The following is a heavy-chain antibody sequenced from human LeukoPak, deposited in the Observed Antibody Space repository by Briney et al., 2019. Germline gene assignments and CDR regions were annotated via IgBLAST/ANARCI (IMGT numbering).Heavy chain of an antibody. CDR1: GGSISSYY. J-gene: IGHJ2*01. CDR2: IYYSGIP. D-gene: IGHD6-19*01. Sequence: PSETLSLTCTVSGGSISSYYWSWIRQPPGKGLEWIGYIYYSGIPNYNPSLKSRVTISLDTSKNQFCLKLSSVTAADTAVYYCARDMYSSGWASYWYCDLWGRGTLVTVSS. V-gene: IGHV4-59*01. CDR3: ARDMYSSGWASYWYCDL.